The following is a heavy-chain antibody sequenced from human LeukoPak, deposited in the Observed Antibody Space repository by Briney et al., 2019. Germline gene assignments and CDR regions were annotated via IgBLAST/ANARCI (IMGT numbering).Heavy chain of an antibody. CDR2: ITDNGGST. J-gene: IGHJ4*02. Sequence: AGGSLRLSCATSGFTISSYDMSWVRQAPGKGLEWVSSITDNGGSTYYADSVKGRFTISRDNSKNTLYLQMNSLRAEDTAVYYCAKERSRGGDCLDYWGQGTLVTVSS. D-gene: IGHD2-21*02. CDR3: AKERSRGGDCLDY. V-gene: IGHV3-23*01. CDR1: GFTISSYD.